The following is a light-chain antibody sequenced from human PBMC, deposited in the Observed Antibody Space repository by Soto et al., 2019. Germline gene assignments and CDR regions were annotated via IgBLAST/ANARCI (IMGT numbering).Light chain of an antibody. J-gene: IGLJ1*01. V-gene: IGLV2-8*01. CDR2: GVN. CDR3: GADGGGGNEV. Sequence: QSALTQPPSASGSPGQSVTISCTGTSSDVGGYNYVSWYQQHPGKAPKPIMYGVNKRPSGVPERFAGSKSGDTAALTGSGVQAEDEGDGCCGADGGGGNEVFGTGTKVTVL. CDR1: SSDVGGYNY.